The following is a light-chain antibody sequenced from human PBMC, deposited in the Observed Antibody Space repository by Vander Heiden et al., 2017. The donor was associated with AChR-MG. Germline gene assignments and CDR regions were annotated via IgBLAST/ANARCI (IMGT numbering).Light chain of an antibody. CDR1: QDISKY. CDR3: QQYKNLPLLT. CDR2: ETS. Sequence: DIQMTQSPSSLSASVGERVTITCQASQDISKYLNWYQKKPGKAPKLLIYETSTLETGVPSRFSGSGSGTDFSFTISRLQPEDIATYFCQQYKNLPLLTFGGGTKVEI. V-gene: IGKV1-33*01. J-gene: IGKJ4*01.